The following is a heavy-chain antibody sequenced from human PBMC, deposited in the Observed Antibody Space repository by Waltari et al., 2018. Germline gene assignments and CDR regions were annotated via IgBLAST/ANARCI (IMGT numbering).Heavy chain of an antibody. V-gene: IGHV4-59*11. CDR2: IYYSGRT. D-gene: IGHD3-3*01. Sequence: QVQLQESGQGLVKPSETLALTCTVSGGPISSHYWSWIRQHQGKGLEWIWYIYYSGRTNYNPSLNSRVTISVDTSKNPFSLKLSSVTAADTAVYYCARRVGNDFWSGYSPAFDIWGQGTMVTVSS. CDR1: GGPISSHY. J-gene: IGHJ3*02. CDR3: ARRVGNDFWSGYSPAFDI.